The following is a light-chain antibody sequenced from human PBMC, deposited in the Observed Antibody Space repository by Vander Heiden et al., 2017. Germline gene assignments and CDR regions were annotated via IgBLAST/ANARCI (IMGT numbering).Light chain of an antibody. CDR3: NSRDRSGAYVV. V-gene: IGLV3-19*01. CDR1: SLESYS. CDR2: RKH. J-gene: IGLJ2*01. Sequence: SSELSQAPSVSVALGQTDRITGQGDSLESYSSCQHNLKPGQAPLLFFSRKHNQPSGIPDRLSGSSSEKIASLTITGAQAEDEDEYECNSRDRSGAYVVFGGGTKLTVL.